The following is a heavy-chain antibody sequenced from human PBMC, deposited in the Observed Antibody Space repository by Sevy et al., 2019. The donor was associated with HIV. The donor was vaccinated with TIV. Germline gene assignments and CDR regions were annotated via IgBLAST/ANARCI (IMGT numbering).Heavy chain of an antibody. CDR2: INPISGGT. CDR1: GYTFTDYY. CDR3: ARAQNRDGGSLNY. J-gene: IGHJ4*02. Sequence: ASVKVSCKASGYTFTDYYVHWVRQAPGQGLEWMGRINPISGGTNYAQKFQGRVTMTRDTSISTAYMELSSLRSDDTAVYYCARAQNRDGGSLNYWGQGTLVTVSS. D-gene: IGHD3-10*01. V-gene: IGHV1-2*06.